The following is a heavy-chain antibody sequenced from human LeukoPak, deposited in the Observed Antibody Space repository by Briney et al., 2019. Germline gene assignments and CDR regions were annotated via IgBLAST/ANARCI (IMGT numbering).Heavy chain of an antibody. CDR3: ARDRGSGGNLGYNWFDP. CDR2: IYTSGST. CDR1: GASISSYY. V-gene: IGHV4-4*07. D-gene: IGHD1-26*01. Sequence: SETLSLTCTVSGASISSYYWDWIRQPAGKGLEWIGRIYTSGSTDYNPSLKSRVTMSLDTSKNQFSLKLSSVTAADTAVYYCARDRGSGGNLGYNWFDPWGQGTLVTVSS. J-gene: IGHJ5*02.